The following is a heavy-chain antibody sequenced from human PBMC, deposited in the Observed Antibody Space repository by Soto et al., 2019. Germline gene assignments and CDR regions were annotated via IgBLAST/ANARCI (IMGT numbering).Heavy chain of an antibody. CDR3: RVTGVSEVDY. Sequence: ASVKVSCKTSGYTFSVFYIHCVRQAPGQGLESMGCIYPDSGGTDYAQKFQGRVTMTRNTSISTAYMELSRLRSDDTAVYYCRVTGVSEVDYWGQGTLVTVSS. V-gene: IGHV1-2*02. D-gene: IGHD2-8*01. J-gene: IGHJ4*02. CDR2: IYPDSGGT. CDR1: GYTFSVFY.